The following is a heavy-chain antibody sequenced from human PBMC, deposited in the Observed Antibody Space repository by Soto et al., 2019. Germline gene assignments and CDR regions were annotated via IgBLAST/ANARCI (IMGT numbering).Heavy chain of an antibody. Sequence: GGSLRLSCAAPGFSFSSYWMHWVRQAPGKGLVGVSRFNTVGSTTTYRDSVKGRFPISRDNAKNTLYLQMNSLRAEDTAVYYCTRPHSSSSGLDYWGQGTLVTVSS. CDR1: GFSFSSYW. CDR3: TRPHSSSSGLDY. CDR2: FNTVGSTT. J-gene: IGHJ4*02. D-gene: IGHD6-6*01. V-gene: IGHV3-74*01.